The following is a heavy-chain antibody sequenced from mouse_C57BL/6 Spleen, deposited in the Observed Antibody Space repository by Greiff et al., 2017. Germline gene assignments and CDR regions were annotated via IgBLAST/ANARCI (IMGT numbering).Heavy chain of an antibody. Sequence: VQLVESGPGLVAPSQSLSITCTVSGFSLTSYGVSWVRQPPGKGLEWLGVIWGDGSTNYHSALISSLSISKDNSKSQVISKLNSLKTDDTATYYCAKTQLGRFAYWGQGTMVTVSA. CDR3: AKTQLGRFAY. J-gene: IGHJ3*01. CDR2: IWGDGST. V-gene: IGHV2-3*01. CDR1: GFSLTSYG. D-gene: IGHD4-1*02.